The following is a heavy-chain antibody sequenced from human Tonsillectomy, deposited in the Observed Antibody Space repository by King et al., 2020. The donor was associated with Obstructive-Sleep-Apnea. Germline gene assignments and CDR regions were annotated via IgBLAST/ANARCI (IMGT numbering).Heavy chain of an antibody. V-gene: IGHV3-72*01. D-gene: IGHD6-13*01. CDR1: GFTFSDHH. Sequence: VQLVESGGGLVQPGGSLRLSCEASGFTFSDHHMDWARQTPGKGLEGVGRIRNKARSYTTEYAASVKGRFIISRDDSQNSLYLQLNSLKIEDTAVYYCVRVWRGYYFDSWGQGTLVTVSS. CDR2: IRNKARSYTT. J-gene: IGHJ4*02. CDR3: VRVWRGYYFDS.